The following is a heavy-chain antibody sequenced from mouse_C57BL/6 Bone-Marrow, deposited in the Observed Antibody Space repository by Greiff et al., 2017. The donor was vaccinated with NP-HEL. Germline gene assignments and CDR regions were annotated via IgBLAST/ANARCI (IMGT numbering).Heavy chain of an antibody. Sequence: VQLQESGPGLVQPSQSLSITCTVSGFSLTSYGVHWVRQSPGKGLEWLGVIWSGGSTDSNAAFISRLSISKDNSKSQVFCKMNSLQADDTAIYYCANYYGSSYPAWFAYWGQGTLVTVSA. CDR1: GFSLTSYG. CDR2: IWSGGST. V-gene: IGHV2-2*01. J-gene: IGHJ3*01. D-gene: IGHD1-1*01. CDR3: ANYYGSSYPAWFAY.